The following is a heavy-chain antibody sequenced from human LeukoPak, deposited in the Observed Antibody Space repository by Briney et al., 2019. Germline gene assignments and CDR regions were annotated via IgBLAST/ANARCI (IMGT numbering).Heavy chain of an antibody. Sequence: KPSETLSLTCAVYGGSFSGYFWEWIRQPPGKGLEWIGEINHSGTSNSNPSLKTRATISVDTSKKQFSLKLSSVTAADTAVYYCVTYYYGSSAPKRNYWGQGILVTVSS. D-gene: IGHD3-22*01. V-gene: IGHV4-34*01. CDR2: INHSGTS. CDR3: VTYYYGSSAPKRNY. J-gene: IGHJ4*02. CDR1: GGSFSGYF.